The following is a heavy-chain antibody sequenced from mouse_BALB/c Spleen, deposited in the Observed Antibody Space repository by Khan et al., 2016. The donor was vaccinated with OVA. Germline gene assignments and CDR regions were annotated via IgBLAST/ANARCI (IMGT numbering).Heavy chain of an antibody. CDR3: ARTARIKY. J-gene: IGHJ2*01. Sequence: EVQLVESGPGLVKPSQSLSLTCTVTGYSITSGYGWNWIRQFPGNKLEWMGYISYSGSTNYNPSLKSRISITRDTSKNQFFLQVNSVTTEDTATYYCARTARIKYWGKGTTLTVSA. CDR1: GYSITSGYG. CDR2: ISYSGST. V-gene: IGHV3-2*02. D-gene: IGHD1-2*01.